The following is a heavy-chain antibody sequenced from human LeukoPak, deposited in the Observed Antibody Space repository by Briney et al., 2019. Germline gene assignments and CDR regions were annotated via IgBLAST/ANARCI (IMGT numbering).Heavy chain of an antibody. J-gene: IGHJ4*02. V-gene: IGHV4-59*08. CDR2: IYYSGST. Sequence: PSETLSLTCTVSGGSISNYYWSWIRQPLGKGLEWIGFIYYSGSTNYNPSLKSRVTISVDTSKNQFSLKLNSVTAADTAVYYCARHLRMGAYHFDYWGQGTLVTVSS. CDR3: ARHLRMGAYHFDY. CDR1: GGSISNYY. D-gene: IGHD1-26*01.